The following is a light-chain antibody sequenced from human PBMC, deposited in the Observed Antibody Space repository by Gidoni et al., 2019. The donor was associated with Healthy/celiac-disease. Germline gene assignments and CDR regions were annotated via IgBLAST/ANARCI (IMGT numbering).Light chain of an antibody. CDR2: GNS. Sequence: QSVLTQPPSVSGAPGQRVTISCTGRSSNIGAGYDVPWYQQLPGTAPKLLTYGNSNRPSGVPDRFSGSKSGTSASLAITGLQAEDEADYYCQPYDSSLSGVVFGGGTKLTVL. V-gene: IGLV1-40*01. CDR1: SSNIGAGYD. J-gene: IGLJ2*01. CDR3: QPYDSSLSGVV.